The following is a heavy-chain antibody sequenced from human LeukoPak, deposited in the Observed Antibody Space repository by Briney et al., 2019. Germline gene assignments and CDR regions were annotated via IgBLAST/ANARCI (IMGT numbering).Heavy chain of an antibody. Sequence: PGGSLRLSCAASGFTFSSYWMSWVRQAPGRGLEWVSVIYSGGSTYYADSVKGRFTISRDNSKNTLYLQMNSLRAEDTAVYYCAGSSGWHGGDYWGQGTLVTVSS. CDR1: GFTFSSYW. J-gene: IGHJ4*02. V-gene: IGHV3-66*01. CDR2: IYSGGST. CDR3: AGSSGWHGGDY. D-gene: IGHD6-19*01.